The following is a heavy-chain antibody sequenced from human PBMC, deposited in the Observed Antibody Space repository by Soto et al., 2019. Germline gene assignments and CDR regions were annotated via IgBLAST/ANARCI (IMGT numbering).Heavy chain of an antibody. Sequence: QVQLQESGPGLVKPSETLSLTCTVSGGSVSSGSYYWSWIRQPPGKGLEWIGYIYYSGSTNYNPSLKRRVTISVDTSKNQFSLKLSSVAAADTAVYYCARSAEYSSGWYYYWGQGTLVTVSS. J-gene: IGHJ4*02. D-gene: IGHD6-19*01. CDR1: GGSVSSGSYY. CDR2: IYYSGST. V-gene: IGHV4-61*01. CDR3: ARSAEYSSGWYYY.